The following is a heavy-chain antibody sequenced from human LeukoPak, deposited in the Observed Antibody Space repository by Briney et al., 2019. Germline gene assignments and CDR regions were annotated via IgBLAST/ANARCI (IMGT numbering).Heavy chain of an antibody. J-gene: IGHJ4*02. CDR1: GYTFTSYG. CDR3: ARDLGPDYYDSSGPDY. D-gene: IGHD3-22*01. CDR2: ISAYNGNT. V-gene: IGHV1-18*01. Sequence: ASVKVYCKASGYTFTSYGISWVRQAPGQGLEWMGWISAYNGNTNYAQKLQGRVTMTTDTSTSTAYMELRSLRSDDTAVYYCARDLGPDYYDSSGPDYWGQGTLVTVSS.